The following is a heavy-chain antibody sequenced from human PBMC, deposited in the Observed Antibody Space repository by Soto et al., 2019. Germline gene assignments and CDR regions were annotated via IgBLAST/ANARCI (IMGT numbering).Heavy chain of an antibody. D-gene: IGHD5-12*01. V-gene: IGHV4-39*01. CDR1: GGSISSSSYY. Sequence: QLQLQESGPGLVKPSETLSLTCTVSGGSISSSSYYWGWIRQPPGKGLEWIGSIYYSGSTYYNPSLKSRVTISVDTSKNQFSLKLSSVTAADTAVYYCARQVEMATNPPVGWGQGTLVTVSS. CDR3: ARQVEMATNPPVG. CDR2: IYYSGST. J-gene: IGHJ4*02.